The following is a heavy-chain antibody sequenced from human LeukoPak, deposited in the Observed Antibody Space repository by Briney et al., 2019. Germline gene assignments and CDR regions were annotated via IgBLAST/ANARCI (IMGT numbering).Heavy chain of an antibody. D-gene: IGHD4-11*01. CDR1: GFTLSSYS. CDR3: ATGTYDYSTSLAYAFDI. J-gene: IGHJ3*02. Sequence: PGGSLRLSCAASGFTLSSYSMNWVRQAPGKGLEWVSYISSSSSTIYYADSVKGRFTISRDNAKNSLYLQMNSLRAEDTAVYYCATGTYDYSTSLAYAFDIWGQGTMVTVSS. CDR2: ISSSSSTI. V-gene: IGHV3-48*01.